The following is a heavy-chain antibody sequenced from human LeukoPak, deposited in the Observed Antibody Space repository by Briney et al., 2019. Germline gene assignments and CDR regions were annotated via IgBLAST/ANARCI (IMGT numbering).Heavy chain of an antibody. CDR3: ARNLGYCSGENCYYFAP. CDR2: ISSSGSTI. Sequence: GGSLRLSCAASGFTFSSYEMNWVRQAPGKGLEWVSYISSSGSTIYYADSVRGRFTISRDNAKNSLYLQLNSLRAEDTAVYYCARNLGYCSGENCYYFAPWGQGTLVTVSS. J-gene: IGHJ5*02. CDR1: GFTFSSYE. V-gene: IGHV3-48*03. D-gene: IGHD2-15*01.